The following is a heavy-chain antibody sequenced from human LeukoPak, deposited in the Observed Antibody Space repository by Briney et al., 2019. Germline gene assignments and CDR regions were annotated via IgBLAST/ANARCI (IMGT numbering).Heavy chain of an antibody. CDR1: GFTFSSYG. J-gene: IGHJ4*02. V-gene: IGHV3-30*02. D-gene: IGHD3-10*01. CDR2: IRYDGSNE. Sequence: GGSLRLSCAASGFTFSSYGMHWVRQAPGKGLEWVSFIRYDGSNEYYADSVKGRFTISRDNSKNTLYLQMNSLRAEDTAVYYCAKERGGGDYVDYWGQGTLVTVSS. CDR3: AKERGGGDYVDY.